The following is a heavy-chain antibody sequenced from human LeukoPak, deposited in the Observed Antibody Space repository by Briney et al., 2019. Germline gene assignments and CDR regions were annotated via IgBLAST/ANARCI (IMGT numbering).Heavy chain of an antibody. J-gene: IGHJ4*02. CDR2: IFYSGST. Sequence: PSETLSLTCTVSGGSISTSNYYWGWIRQPPGKGLEWIGNIFYSGSTYYSPSLKSRVTISVDTSKNQFSLKLSSVTAADTAVYYCASFDSSGYYNYWGQGTLVTVSS. V-gene: IGHV4-39*07. CDR1: GGSISTSNYY. D-gene: IGHD3-22*01. CDR3: ASFDSSGYYNY.